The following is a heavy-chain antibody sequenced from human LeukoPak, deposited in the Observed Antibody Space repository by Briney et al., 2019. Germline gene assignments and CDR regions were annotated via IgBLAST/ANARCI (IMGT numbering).Heavy chain of an antibody. V-gene: IGHV1-2*02. CDR2: INPNTGVT. CDR3: ARDLMWGSNTLGH. CDR1: GYSFSGYY. J-gene: IGHJ4*02. Sequence: ASVKVSCRASGYSFSGYYFFWVRQAPGQGLEWMGWINPNTGVTNSAQKFQGRVTMSRDKSISTAYMELNRLTSDDTAVYYCARDLMWGSNTLGHWGQGTLVTVSS. D-gene: IGHD2-8*01.